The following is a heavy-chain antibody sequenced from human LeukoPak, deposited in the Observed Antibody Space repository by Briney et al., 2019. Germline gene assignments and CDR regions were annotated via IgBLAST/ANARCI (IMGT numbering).Heavy chain of an antibody. CDR2: IYYTGST. CDR1: GGPISSGGYY. J-gene: IGHJ4*02. D-gene: IGHD4-17*01. Sequence: PSETLSLTCTVSGGPISSGGYYWSWIRQHPGKGLEWIGYIYYTGSTYYNPSLESRVTLSVDTSKNQFSLKLSSVTAADTAVYYCARDGGRDYAVDYWGQGTLVTVSS. CDR3: ARDGGRDYAVDY. V-gene: IGHV4-31*03.